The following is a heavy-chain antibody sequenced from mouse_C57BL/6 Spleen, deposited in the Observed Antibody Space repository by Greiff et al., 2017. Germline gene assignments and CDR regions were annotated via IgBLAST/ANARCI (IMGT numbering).Heavy chain of an antibody. CDR2: IDPSDSYT. CDR1: GYTFTSYW. V-gene: IGHV1-69*01. CDR3: ARAVYGNYRYLDV. Sequence: QVQLQQPGAELVMPGASVKLSCKASGYTFTSYWMHWVKQRPRQGLEWIGEIDPSDSYTNYNKKFKGKSTLTVDKSSSTAYMQLRSLTCEDSAVYYGARAVYGNYRYLDVWGTGTTVTVSS. D-gene: IGHD2-1*01. J-gene: IGHJ1*03.